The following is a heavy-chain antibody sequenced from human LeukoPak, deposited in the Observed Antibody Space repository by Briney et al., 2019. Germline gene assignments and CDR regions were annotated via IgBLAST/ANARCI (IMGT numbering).Heavy chain of an antibody. CDR2: IYHSGST. CDR3: ARMLLWFGELTPISFDY. V-gene: IGHV4-38-2*02. Sequence: SETLSLTCTVSGYSISSGYYWGWIRQPPGKGLEWIGSIYHSGSTYYNPSLKSRVTISVDTSKNQFSLKLSSVTAADTAVYYCARMLLWFGELTPISFDYWGQGTLVTVSS. J-gene: IGHJ4*02. D-gene: IGHD3-10*01. CDR1: GYSISSGYY.